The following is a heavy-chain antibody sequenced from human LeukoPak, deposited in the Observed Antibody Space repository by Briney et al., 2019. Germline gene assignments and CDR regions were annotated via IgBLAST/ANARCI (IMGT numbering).Heavy chain of an antibody. CDR2: IIPIFGTA. CDR3: ARETPVWFGDLPGEVHYYYMDV. D-gene: IGHD3-10*01. CDR1: GYTFTSYD. V-gene: IGHV1-69*13. Sequence: ASVKVSCKASGYTFTSYDINWVRQAPGQGLEWMGGIIPIFGTANYAQKFQGRVTITADESTSTAYMELSSLRSEDTAVYYCARETPVWFGDLPGEVHYYYMDVWGKGTTVTVSS. J-gene: IGHJ6*03.